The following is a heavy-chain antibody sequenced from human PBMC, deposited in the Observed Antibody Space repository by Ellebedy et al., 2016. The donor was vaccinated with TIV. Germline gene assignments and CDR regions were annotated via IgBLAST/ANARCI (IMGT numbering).Heavy chain of an antibody. Sequence: SETLSLTCSVSDNSISDYYWSWIRQPPGKGLEWIGHFYGSGTTDYKPSLKGRVTISADTSKNQFSLKLNSVTAADTAVYFCARHIVVPTPGFEYWGQGILVTVFS. V-gene: IGHV4-59*08. CDR2: FYGSGTT. CDR3: ARHIVVPTPGFEY. D-gene: IGHD2-21*01. J-gene: IGHJ4*02. CDR1: DNSISDYY.